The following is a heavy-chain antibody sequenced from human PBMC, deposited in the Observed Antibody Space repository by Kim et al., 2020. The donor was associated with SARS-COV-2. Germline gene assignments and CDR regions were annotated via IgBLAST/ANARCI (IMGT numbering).Heavy chain of an antibody. Sequence: SETLSLTCTVSGGSISSGPYYWSWIRQPAGKGLEWIGRIYSSGSTNYNPSLKSRVTISLDTSKNQFSLNLTSVTAADTAVYYCARDLTTISTKWGQGTLVTVSS. V-gene: IGHV4-61*02. CDR2: IYSSGST. D-gene: IGHD4-4*01. CDR1: GGSISSGPYY. CDR3: ARDLTTISTK. J-gene: IGHJ4*02.